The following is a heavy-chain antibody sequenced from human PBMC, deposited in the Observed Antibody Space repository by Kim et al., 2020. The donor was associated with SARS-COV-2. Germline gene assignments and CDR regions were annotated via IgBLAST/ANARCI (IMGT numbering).Heavy chain of an antibody. D-gene: IGHD6-6*01. CDR3: ARDTVGGYSSSSSPGVWFDP. CDR2: IYYSGST. CDR1: GGSISSYY. V-gene: IGHV4-59*01. J-gene: IGHJ5*02. Sequence: SETLSLTCTVSGGSISSYYWSWIRQPPGKGLEWIGYIYYSGSTNYNPSLKSRVTISVDTSKNQFSLKLSSVTAADTAVYYCARDTVGGYSSSSSPGVWFDPWGQGTLVTVSS.